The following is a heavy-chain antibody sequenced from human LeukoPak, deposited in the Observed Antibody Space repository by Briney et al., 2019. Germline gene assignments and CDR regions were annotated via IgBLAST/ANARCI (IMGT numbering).Heavy chain of an antibody. D-gene: IGHD2-2*01. J-gene: IGHJ4*02. CDR2: INHSGST. CDR1: GGSFSGYY. V-gene: IGHV4-34*01. Sequence: NSSETLSLTCAVYGGSFSGYYWSWIRQPPGKGLEWIGEINHSGSTNYNPSLKSRVTISVDTSKNQFSLKLSSVTAADTAVYYCGYCSSTSCIFDYWGQGTLVTVSS. CDR3: GYCSSTSCIFDY.